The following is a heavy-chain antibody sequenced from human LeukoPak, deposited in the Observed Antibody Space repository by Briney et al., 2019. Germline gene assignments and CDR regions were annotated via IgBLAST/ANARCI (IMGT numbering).Heavy chain of an antibody. CDR3: AKGGTKGYSSASGFDY. Sequence: PGGSLRLSCTASGFTLSIYSMNWARQAPGKGLEWVSFISSSSDYIYYADSVKGRFTISRDNAKNSLYLQMNSLRAEDTAVYYCAKGGTKGYSSASGFDYWGQGTLVTVSS. J-gene: IGHJ4*02. D-gene: IGHD6-6*01. CDR1: GFTLSIYS. V-gene: IGHV3-21*06. CDR2: ISSSSDYI.